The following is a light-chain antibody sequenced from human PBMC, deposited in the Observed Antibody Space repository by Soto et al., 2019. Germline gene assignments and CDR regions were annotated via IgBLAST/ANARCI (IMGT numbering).Light chain of an antibody. V-gene: IGKV3-11*01. CDR2: DAS. Sequence: DIVLTQSPATLALSPGESATFSCRASQSVSSDLVWYQQKPGQAPRLLIYDASNRATGIPARFSGSGSATDFTPTISSLEPEDFAVYYCQQRSNWPPLTFGGGTKVDIK. CDR1: QSVSSD. CDR3: QQRSNWPPLT. J-gene: IGKJ4*01.